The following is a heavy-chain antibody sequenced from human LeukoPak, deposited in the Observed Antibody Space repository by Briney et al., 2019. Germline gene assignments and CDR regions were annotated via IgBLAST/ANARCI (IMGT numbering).Heavy chain of an antibody. J-gene: IGHJ4*02. CDR3: ASRGMEGATTVDY. CDR2: INPNSGGT. D-gene: IGHD1-26*01. V-gene: IGHV1-2*02. CDR1: GYTFTGYY. Sequence: GASVKVSCKASGYTFTGYYMHWVRPALCQGLEWMGWINPNSGGTNYAQKFQGRVTMTRGTSISTAYMELSRLRSDDTAVYYCASRGMEGATTVDYWGQGTLVTVSS.